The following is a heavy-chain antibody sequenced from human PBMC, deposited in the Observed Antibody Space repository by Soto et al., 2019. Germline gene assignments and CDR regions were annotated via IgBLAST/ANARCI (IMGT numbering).Heavy chain of an antibody. CDR3: ARAGVFVVVTAMSQFDP. Sequence: ASVKVSCKASGGTFSSYATSWVRQAPGQGLEWMGGIIPIFGTANYAQKFQGRVTITADESTSTAYMELSSLRSEDTAVYYCARAGVFVVVTAMSQFDPWGQGTLVTVSS. D-gene: IGHD2-21*02. J-gene: IGHJ5*02. V-gene: IGHV1-69*13. CDR1: GGTFSSYA. CDR2: IIPIFGTA.